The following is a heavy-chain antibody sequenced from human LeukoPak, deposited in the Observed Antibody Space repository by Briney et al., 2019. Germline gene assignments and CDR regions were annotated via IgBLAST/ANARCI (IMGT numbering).Heavy chain of an antibody. D-gene: IGHD3-9*01. Sequence: ASVKVSCKASGYSFTSYGISWVRQAPGQGLQYMGWFRTFTGDTHYAQNFQDRVVFTTDPSTNTAYMELRSLRSDDTAVYYCASSVLQSFEIDYWGQGTLITVSS. J-gene: IGHJ4*02. CDR2: FRTFTGDT. CDR1: GYSFTSYG. CDR3: ASSVLQSFEIDY. V-gene: IGHV1-18*01.